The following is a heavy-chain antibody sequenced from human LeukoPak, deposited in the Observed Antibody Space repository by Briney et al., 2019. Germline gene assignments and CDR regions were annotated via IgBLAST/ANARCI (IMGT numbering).Heavy chain of an antibody. CDR3: ARATAQIDY. V-gene: IGHV3-48*01. D-gene: IGHD4-17*01. CDR2: ISSSSSTI. J-gene: IGHJ4*02. CDR1: GYTFSIYW. Sequence: GGSLRLSCAASGYTFSIYWMNWVRQAPGKGLEWVSYISSSSSTIYYADSMKGRFTISRDNAKNSLYLQMNSLRAEDTAVYYCARATAQIDYWGQGTLVTVSS.